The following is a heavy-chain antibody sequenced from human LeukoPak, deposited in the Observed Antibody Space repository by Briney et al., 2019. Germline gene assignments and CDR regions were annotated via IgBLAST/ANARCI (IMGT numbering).Heavy chain of an antibody. CDR2: ISYDGSNK. CDR1: GFTFSSYG. V-gene: IGHV3-30*18. Sequence: QPGGSLRLSCAASGFTFSSYGMHWVRQAPGKGLEWVAVISYDGSNKYYADSVKGRFTISRDNSKNTLYLQMNSLRAEDTAVYYCAKDDLRFFTAGKFDYWGQGTLVTVSS. J-gene: IGHJ4*02. CDR3: AKDDLRFFTAGKFDY. D-gene: IGHD3-3*01.